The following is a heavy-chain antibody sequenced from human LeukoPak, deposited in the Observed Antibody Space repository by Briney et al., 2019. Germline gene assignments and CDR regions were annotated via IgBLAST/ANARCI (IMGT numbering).Heavy chain of an antibody. CDR1: GGSISSNNYY. CDR2: IYTSGST. Sequence: SETLSLTCTVSGGSISSNNYYWGWIRQPPGTGLEWIGRIYTSGSTNYNPSLKSRVTMSVDTSKNQFSLKLSSVTAADTAVYYCARDGDSSGPSYFFDYWGQGTLVTVSS. J-gene: IGHJ4*02. V-gene: IGHV4-39*07. CDR3: ARDGDSSGPSYFFDY. D-gene: IGHD6-19*01.